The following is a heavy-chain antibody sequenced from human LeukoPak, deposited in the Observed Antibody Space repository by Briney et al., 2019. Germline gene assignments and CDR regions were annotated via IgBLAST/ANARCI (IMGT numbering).Heavy chain of an antibody. Sequence: GGSLRLSCAASGFTFSNAWMNWVRQAPGKGLEWVGRIKRKTDGGTTDYAAPVKGRFTISRDDSKNTVYLQMNSLKTEDTALYYCTTGLIAVTSGGYFDYWGQGTLVTVSS. CDR3: TTGLIAVTSGGYFDY. V-gene: IGHV3-15*01. D-gene: IGHD6-19*01. CDR2: IKRKTDGGTT. J-gene: IGHJ4*02. CDR1: GFTFSNAW.